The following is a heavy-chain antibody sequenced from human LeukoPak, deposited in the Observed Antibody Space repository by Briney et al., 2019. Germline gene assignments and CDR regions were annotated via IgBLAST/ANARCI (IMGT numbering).Heavy chain of an antibody. CDR1: GYTLTSYG. D-gene: IGHD3-22*01. J-gene: IGHJ5*02. CDR2: ISGYNGYT. V-gene: IGHV1-18*01. Sequence: ASVKVSCKTSGYTLTSYGISWVRPAPGQGLEWMGWISGYNGYTHYAHNLQGRVTMTTDTSTSTAYMELRSLRSDDTAVYYCARDEARYSSGYYPNWFDPWGQATLVPVSS. CDR3: ARDEARYSSGYYPNWFDP.